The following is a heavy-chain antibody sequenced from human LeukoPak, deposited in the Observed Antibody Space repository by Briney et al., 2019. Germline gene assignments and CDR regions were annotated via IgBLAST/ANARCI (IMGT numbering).Heavy chain of an antibody. CDR1: GYSSTSYW. V-gene: IGHV5-51*01. J-gene: IGHJ5*02. CDR2: IYPGDSDT. CDR3: ARPYCSGGSCYGRDWFDP. D-gene: IGHD2-15*01. Sequence: GESLKISCKGSGYSSTSYWIGWVRQMPGKGLEWMGIIYPGDSDTRYSPSFQGQVTISADKSISTAYLQWSSLKASDTAMYYCARPYCSGGSCYGRDWFDPWGQGTLVTVSS.